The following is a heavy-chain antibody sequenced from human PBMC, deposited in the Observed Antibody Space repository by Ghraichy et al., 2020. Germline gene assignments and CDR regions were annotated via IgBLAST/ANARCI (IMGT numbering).Heavy chain of an antibody. CDR1: GFRFSSYG. CDR2: ISGSGGRT. J-gene: IGHJ4*02. D-gene: IGHD3-22*01. Sequence: GESLNISCAGFGFRFSSYGMSWVRQAPGKGLEWVAAISGSGGRTHYGESVKGRFIISRDNSRDTLSLQMSSLRAEDTAVYYCARDWDFYDSSGNPNFFDYWGQGTLLIGSS. V-gene: IGHV3-23*01. CDR3: ARDWDFYDSSGNPNFFDY.